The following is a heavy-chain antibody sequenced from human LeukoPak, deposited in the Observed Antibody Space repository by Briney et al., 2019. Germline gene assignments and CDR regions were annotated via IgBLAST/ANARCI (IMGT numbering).Heavy chain of an antibody. CDR3: ARESPHPLPKHYYYYMDV. J-gene: IGHJ6*03. CDR1: GGSISSGGYY. V-gene: IGHV4-31*03. CDR2: IYYSGST. Sequence: SQTLSLTCTVSGGSISSGGYYWSWIRQHPGKGLEWIGYIYYSGSTYYNPSLKSRVTISVDTSKNQFSLKLSSVTAADTAVYYCARESPHPLPKHYYYYMDVWGKGTTVTVSS.